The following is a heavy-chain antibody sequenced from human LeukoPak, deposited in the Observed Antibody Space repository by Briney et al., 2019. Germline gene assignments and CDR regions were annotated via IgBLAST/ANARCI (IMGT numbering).Heavy chain of an antibody. J-gene: IGHJ5*01. CDR3: ARNPGGWFDS. Sequence: SETLSLTCTVSGGSISNFYWSWIRQPPGKGLEWIGYIYYSGTTKYNPSLKSRVTISVDTSKNQFSLKLNSVTAADTAVYYCARNPGGWFDSWGPGTLVTVSS. CDR2: IYYSGTT. CDR1: GGSISNFY. D-gene: IGHD4-23*01. V-gene: IGHV4-59*01.